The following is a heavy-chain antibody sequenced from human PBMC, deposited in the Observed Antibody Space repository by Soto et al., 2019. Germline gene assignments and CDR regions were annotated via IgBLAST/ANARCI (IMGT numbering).Heavy chain of an antibody. V-gene: IGHV1-18*01. D-gene: IGHD1-1*01. CDR2: ISAHNGNT. J-gene: IGHJ4*02. CDR3: ARGRYGDY. Sequence: QVHLVQSGAEVKKPGASVKVSCKGSGYTFTSYGITWVRQAPGQGLEWMGWISAHNGNTDYAQKRQGRVTVTRDTSTSTAYMEWRSLRSDDTAVYYCARGRYGDYWGQGALVTVSS. CDR1: GYTFTSYG.